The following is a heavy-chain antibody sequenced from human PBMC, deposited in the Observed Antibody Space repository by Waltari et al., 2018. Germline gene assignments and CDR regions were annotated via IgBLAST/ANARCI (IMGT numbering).Heavy chain of an antibody. V-gene: IGHV3-30*02. J-gene: IGHJ6*03. D-gene: IGHD3-10*01. CDR3: ANFVGDNVYPYYYYYYYMDV. CDR1: GFTFSSYG. CDR2: IRYDGSNK. Sequence: QVQLVESGGGVVQPGGSLRLSCAASGFTFSSYGMHWVRQAPGKGLEWVAFIRYDGSNKYYADSVKGRFTISRDNSKNTLYLQMNSLRAEDTAVYYCANFVGDNVYPYYYYYYYMDVWGKGTTVTVSS.